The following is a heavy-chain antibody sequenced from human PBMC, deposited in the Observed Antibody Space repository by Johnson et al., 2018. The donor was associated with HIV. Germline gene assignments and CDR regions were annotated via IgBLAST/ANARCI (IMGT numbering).Heavy chain of an antibody. D-gene: IGHD3-3*01. V-gene: IGHV3-NL1*01. J-gene: IGHJ3*02. CDR3: AKDSTYYDSGGAFDI. CDR2: IYSGGST. CDR1: GFTFDDYA. Sequence: QVQLVESGGGLVQPGRSLRLSCAASGFTFDDYAMHWVRQAPGKGLEWVSVIYSGGSTRYADSVKGRFTISRDNAKNTLYLQMNSLRAEDTAVYYCAKDSTYYDSGGAFDIWGQGTMVTVSS.